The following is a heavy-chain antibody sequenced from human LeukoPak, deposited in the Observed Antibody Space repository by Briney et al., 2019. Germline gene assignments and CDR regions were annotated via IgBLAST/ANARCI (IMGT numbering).Heavy chain of an antibody. CDR2: ISYDGSNK. J-gene: IGHJ4*02. V-gene: IGHV3-30-3*01. CDR3: ARDNDRDPDGYCDY. Sequence: GGSLRLSCAASGFTFSSYAMHWVRQAPGKGLEWVAVISYDGSNKYYADSVKGRFTVSRDNSKNTFYLQMNTLRPDDTAVYYCARDNDRDPDGYCDYWGQGTLVTVSS. D-gene: IGHD1-1*01. CDR1: GFTFSSYA.